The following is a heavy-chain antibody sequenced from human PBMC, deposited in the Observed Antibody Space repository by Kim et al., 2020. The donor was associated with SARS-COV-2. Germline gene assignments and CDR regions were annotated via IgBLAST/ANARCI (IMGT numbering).Heavy chain of an antibody. CDR2: INRDGSEK. Sequence: GGSLRLSCAGSGFTIGSHGMSWVRQAPGKGPEWVANINRDGSEKNYVDSVKGRFSISRDNAKNSLYLQMDSLRAEDTAFYYCAREPSVESPGSQGILVTVS. CDR3: AREPSVESP. CDR1: GFTIGSHG. J-gene: IGHJ5*02. V-gene: IGHV3-7*03.